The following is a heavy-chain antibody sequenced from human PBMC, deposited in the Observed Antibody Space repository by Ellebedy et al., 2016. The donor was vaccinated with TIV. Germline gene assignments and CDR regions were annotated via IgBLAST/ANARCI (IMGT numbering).Heavy chain of an antibody. J-gene: IGHJ4*02. Sequence: GESLKISXAASGFTFSSYAMSWVRQAPGKGLEWVSAISSSSSTIYYADSVKGRFTISRDNAKNSLYLQMNSLRAEDTAVYYCARSPAHCGGDCYYDYWGQGTLVTVSS. V-gene: IGHV3-48*04. CDR1: GFTFSSYA. D-gene: IGHD2-21*02. CDR2: ISSSSSTI. CDR3: ARSPAHCGGDCYYDY.